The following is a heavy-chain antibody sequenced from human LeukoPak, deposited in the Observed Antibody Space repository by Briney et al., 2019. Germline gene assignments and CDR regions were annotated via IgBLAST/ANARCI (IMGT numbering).Heavy chain of an antibody. CDR3: ASSCSSTSCYAPEYFQH. Sequence: PSETLSLTCTVSGGSISSYSWSWIRQPPGKGLEWIGYIYYSGSTNYNPSLKSRVTISVDTSKNQFSLKLSSVTAADTAVYYCASSCSSTSCYAPEYFQHWGQGTLVTVSS. J-gene: IGHJ1*01. CDR2: IYYSGST. D-gene: IGHD2-2*01. V-gene: IGHV4-59*08. CDR1: GGSISSYS.